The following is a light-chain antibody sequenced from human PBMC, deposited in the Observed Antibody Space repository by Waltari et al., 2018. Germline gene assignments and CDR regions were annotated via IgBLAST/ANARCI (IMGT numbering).Light chain of an antibody. CDR3: QQYYLYPVT. V-gene: IGKV1-5*03. Sequence: DIQMTQSPSTLSASVGDRVTIPCRASQSISNCLAWYQQKPGKAPNLLIYKASILESGVPSRFSGSGSGTEFTLTISSLQPDDFATYYCQQYYLYPVTFGGGTKAEIK. CDR2: KAS. J-gene: IGKJ4*01. CDR1: QSISNC.